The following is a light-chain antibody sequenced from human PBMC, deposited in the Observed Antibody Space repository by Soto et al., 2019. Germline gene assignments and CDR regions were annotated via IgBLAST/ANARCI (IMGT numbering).Light chain of an antibody. V-gene: IGKV1-27*01. J-gene: IGKJ3*01. CDR1: QDIRDY. CDR3: QKYGGAPYT. Sequence: DIQMTQSPSSLSASVGDRVTITCRASQDIRDYLVWYQQRPGKVPTLLIYAASTLQSGVPSRFSGSGYGTEFTLTISSLQSEDVATDYCQKYGGAPYTFGPGTKVDLK. CDR2: AAS.